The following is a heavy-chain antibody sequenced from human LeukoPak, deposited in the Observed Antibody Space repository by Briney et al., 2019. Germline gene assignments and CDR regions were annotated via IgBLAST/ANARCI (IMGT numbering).Heavy chain of an antibody. D-gene: IGHD6-19*01. CDR2: IYTSGST. Sequence: SETLSLTCTVSGGSISSYYWSWIRQPAGKGLEWIGRIYTSGSTNYNPSLKSRATTLVDTSKNQFSLKLRSGTAADTAVYYCARDPNPSVAAPAGWFDPWGQGTLVTVSS. J-gene: IGHJ5*02. CDR1: GGSISSYY. V-gene: IGHV4-4*07. CDR3: ARDPNPSVAAPAGWFDP.